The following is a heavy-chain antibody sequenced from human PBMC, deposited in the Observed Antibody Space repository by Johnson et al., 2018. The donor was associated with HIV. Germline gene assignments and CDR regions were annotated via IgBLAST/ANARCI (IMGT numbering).Heavy chain of an antibody. CDR3: AKVLGYSSSSRDAFDI. Sequence: VQLVESGGGVVQTGRSLRLSCASSGFSFSTYGMHWVRQAPGKGLEWVAIIRYDGSDKHYADSVKGRFTISRDNSKNTVYQQMNSLRAEDTAVYYCAKVLGYSSSSRDAFDIWGQGTMVTVSS. CDR2: IRYDGSDK. V-gene: IGHV3-33*06. D-gene: IGHD6-6*01. CDR1: GFSFSTYG. J-gene: IGHJ3*02.